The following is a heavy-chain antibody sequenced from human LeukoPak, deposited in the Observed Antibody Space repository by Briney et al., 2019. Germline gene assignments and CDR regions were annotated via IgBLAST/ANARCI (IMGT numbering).Heavy chain of an antibody. CDR1: GFTFSGSA. D-gene: IGHD2/OR15-2a*01. CDR3: RGVIVDDAFDM. J-gene: IGHJ3*02. V-gene: IGHV3-73*01. Sequence: GGSLRLSCAASGFTFSGSAIHWVRQASGKGREWVGRIRSKANSYATAYAASVKGRFIISRDDSKNTAYLQMNSLKTEDTAVYYCRGVIVDDAFDMWGQGTMVTVSS. CDR2: IRSKANSYAT.